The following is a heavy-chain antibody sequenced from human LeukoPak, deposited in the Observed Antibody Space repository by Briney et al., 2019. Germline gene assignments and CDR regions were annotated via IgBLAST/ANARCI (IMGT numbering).Heavy chain of an antibody. D-gene: IGHD3-16*01. J-gene: IGHJ5*02. CDR3: AREGAVPGIDP. Sequence: SETLSLTCAVSGYSITSGFSWGWIRQPPGTGLEWIGTISHSGTTDYKSTLESRLTISMDTSKNLFSLRLTSVTAADTAVYYCAREGAVPGIDPWGQGTLVTVSS. CDR2: ISHSGTT. CDR1: GYSITSGFS. V-gene: IGHV4-38-2*02.